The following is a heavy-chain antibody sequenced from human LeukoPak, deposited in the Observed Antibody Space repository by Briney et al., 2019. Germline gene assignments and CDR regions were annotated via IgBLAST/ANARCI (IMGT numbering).Heavy chain of an antibody. V-gene: IGHV3-7*03. J-gene: IGHJ5*02. Sequence: SGGSLRLSCAASAFTFSDYWMTWVRQAPGKGLEWVANIKHDGSEKYYVDSVKGRFTISRDNAKNSLYLQMNTLRAEDTAMYYCAKDAQPRSRWFDPWGQRTLVTVSS. CDR1: AFTFSDYW. D-gene: IGHD3-16*01. CDR3: AKDAQPRSRWFDP. CDR2: IKHDGSEK.